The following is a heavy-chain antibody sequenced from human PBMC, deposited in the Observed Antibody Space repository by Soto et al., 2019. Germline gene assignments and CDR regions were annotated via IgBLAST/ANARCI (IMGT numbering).Heavy chain of an antibody. V-gene: IGHV1-69*13. CDR3: ARDWRSYGVMVRGVIPYYYYGMDV. Sequence: GASVKVSCKASGGPFRSAAISWVRQAPGQGLEWMGGIIPIFGTANYAQKFQGRVTITADESTSTAYMELSSLRPEDTAVYYCARDWRSYGVMVRGVIPYYYYGMDVWGQGTTVTVSS. D-gene: IGHD3-10*01. J-gene: IGHJ6*02. CDR2: IIPIFGTA. CDR1: GGPFRSAA.